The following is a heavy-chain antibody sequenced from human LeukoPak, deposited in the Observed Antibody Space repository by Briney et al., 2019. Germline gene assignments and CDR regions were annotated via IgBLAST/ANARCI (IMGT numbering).Heavy chain of an antibody. CDR1: GGTFSSYA. CDR3: ARVPNYYYYMDV. CDR2: IIPIFGTA. V-gene: IGHV1-69*13. J-gene: IGHJ6*03. Sequence: SVKVSCKASGGTFSSYATSWVRQAPGQGLEWMGGIIPIFGTANYAQKFQGRVTITADESASTAYMELSSLRSEDTAVYYCARVPNYYYYMDVWGKGTTVTVSS.